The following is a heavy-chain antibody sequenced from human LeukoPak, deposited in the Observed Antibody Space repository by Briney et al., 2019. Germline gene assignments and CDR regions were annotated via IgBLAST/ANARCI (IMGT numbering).Heavy chain of an antibody. CDR1: GFTFSSYA. CDR3: AKDRSGRSSSSWSYDY. D-gene: IGHD6-13*01. Sequence: GASLRLSCAASGFTFSSYAMSWVRQAPGKGLEWVSAVSGSGGSTYYADSVKGRFTISRDNSKNTLYLQMNSQRAEETAVYYCAKDRSGRSSSSWSYDYWGQGTLVTVSS. V-gene: IGHV3-23*01. CDR2: VSGSGGST. J-gene: IGHJ4*02.